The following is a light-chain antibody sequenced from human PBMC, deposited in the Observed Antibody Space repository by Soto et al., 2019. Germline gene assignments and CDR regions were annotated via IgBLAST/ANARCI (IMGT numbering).Light chain of an antibody. CDR3: QQYGTSPRT. CDR1: QSVSSSY. J-gene: IGKJ1*01. V-gene: IGKV3-20*01. CDR2: DAS. Sequence: VLTQSPGTLSLSPGERATLSCRASQSVSSSYLAWYQQKPGQAPRLLIYDASSRATGIPDRFSGSGSGTDFTLTIVRLEPEDFAVYYCQQYGTSPRTFGQGTKVDIK.